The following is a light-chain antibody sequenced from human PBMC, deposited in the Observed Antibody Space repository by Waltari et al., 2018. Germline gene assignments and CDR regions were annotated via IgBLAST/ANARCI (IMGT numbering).Light chain of an antibody. CDR1: SLRYHY. V-gene: IGLV3-19*01. CDR3: NSRDSNGNPFV. J-gene: IGLJ1*01. CDR2: GKN. Sequence: SSELTQDPAVSVALGQTVRITCQGDSLRYHYANRYRQKPGQAPLLVMYGKNNRPSGIPDRFSGSYSGDTVSLTITGAQAEDEADYYCNSRDSNGNPFVFGPATKVTVL.